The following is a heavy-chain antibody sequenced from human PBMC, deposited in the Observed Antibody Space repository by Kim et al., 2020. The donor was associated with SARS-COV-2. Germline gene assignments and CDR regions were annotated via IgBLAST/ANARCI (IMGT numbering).Heavy chain of an antibody. D-gene: IGHD3-10*01. Sequence: GGSLRLSCAASGFTFSNYAMNWVRQPPGKGLEWVSSISGNSGNSYYADSVKGLFTISRDNPRNTVYLQMNSLRAEDTAVYYCAKSRAGGLYGSGTYGVRDFWGQGTLVTVSS. CDR2: ISGNSGNS. J-gene: IGHJ4*02. CDR3: AKSRAGGLYGSGTYGVRDF. CDR1: GFTFSNYA. V-gene: IGHV3-23*01.